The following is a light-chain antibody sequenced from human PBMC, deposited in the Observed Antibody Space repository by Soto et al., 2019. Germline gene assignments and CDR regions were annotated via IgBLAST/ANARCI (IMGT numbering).Light chain of an antibody. CDR1: QSVSSN. V-gene: IGKV3-15*01. Sequence: EIVMTQSPATLSASPGERATLSCRASQSVSSNLAWYQQKPGQAPRLLIYGASTRATGIPARFSGSGSGTEFTLTISSLQSEDFAVYYCQQYNNWPPVKTFGQGTKVEI. CDR2: GAS. J-gene: IGKJ1*01. CDR3: QQYNNWPPVKT.